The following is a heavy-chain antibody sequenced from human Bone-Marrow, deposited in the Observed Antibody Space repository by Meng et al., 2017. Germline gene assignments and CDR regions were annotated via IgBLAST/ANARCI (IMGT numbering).Heavy chain of an antibody. CDR1: GYSFTSYN. CDR2: ISPYNGDT. V-gene: IGHV1-18*01. CDR3: SRDRGSGWYAY. Sequence: VKVSCKASGYSFTSYNINWVRQAPGQGLEWMGWISPYNGDTKYAEKFQGRVTMTTDTSTTTVYMELSSLRSDETAVYYCSRDRGSGWYAYWGQGTLVTVSS. J-gene: IGHJ4*02. D-gene: IGHD6-19*01.